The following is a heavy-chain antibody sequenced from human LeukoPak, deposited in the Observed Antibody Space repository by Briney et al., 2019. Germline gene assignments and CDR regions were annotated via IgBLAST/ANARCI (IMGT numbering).Heavy chain of an antibody. V-gene: IGHV3-64*01. CDR3: ARDKQWLVRAGFDY. Sequence: GGSLRLSCAASGFTFSTYAMHWVRQASGKGLEYVASISSKGSNTYYANSVKGRFTISRDNSKNTLYLQMGSLTTEDMAVYYCARDKQWLVRAGFDYWGQGILVTVSS. J-gene: IGHJ4*02. CDR2: ISSKGSNT. CDR1: GFTFSTYA. D-gene: IGHD6-19*01.